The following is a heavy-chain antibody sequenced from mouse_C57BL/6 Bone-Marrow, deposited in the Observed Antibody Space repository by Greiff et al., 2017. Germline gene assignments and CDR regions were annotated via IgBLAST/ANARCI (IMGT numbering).Heavy chain of an antibody. V-gene: IGHV14-4*01. J-gene: IGHJ3*01. CDR3: TTGYDGPWFAY. Sequence: EVQLQQSGAELVRPGASVKLSCTASGFNIKDDYMHWVKQRPEQGLEWIGWIDPENGDTEYASKFQGKATITADTSSNTAYLPLSSLTSEDTAVYYCTTGYDGPWFAYWGQGTLVTVSA. CDR2: IDPENGDT. CDR1: GFNIKDDY. D-gene: IGHD2-12*01.